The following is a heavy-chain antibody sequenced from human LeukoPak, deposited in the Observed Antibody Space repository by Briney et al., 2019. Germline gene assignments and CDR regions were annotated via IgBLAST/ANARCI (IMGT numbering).Heavy chain of an antibody. CDR1: GFNFRAYW. CDR2: ISDSGGRT. J-gene: IGHJ4*02. V-gene: IGHV3-23*01. Sequence: PGGSLRLSCTTSGFNFRAYWMGWVRQAPGKGLEWVSGISDSGGRTYYADSVKGRFTISRDNSKNTLYLQMNSLRAEDTAVYYCAKTVFGYWGQGTLVTVSS. CDR3: AKTVFGY.